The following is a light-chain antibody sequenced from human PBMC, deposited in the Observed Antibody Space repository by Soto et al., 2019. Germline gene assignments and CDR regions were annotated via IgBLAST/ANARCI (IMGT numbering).Light chain of an antibody. CDR3: QQYNKWVT. CDR2: DAS. V-gene: IGKV3-15*01. CDR1: QSVSSN. J-gene: IGKJ4*01. Sequence: IVMTQSPATLSVSPGERATLSCRASQSVSSNLAWYRQKPGQAPRLLIFDASIRATGVPARFSGGGSGTELTLTISSLQSEDFAVYYCQQYNKWVTFGGGTKVDIK.